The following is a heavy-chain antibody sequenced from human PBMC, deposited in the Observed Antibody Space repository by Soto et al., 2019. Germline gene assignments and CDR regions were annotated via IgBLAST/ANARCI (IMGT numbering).Heavy chain of an antibody. CDR2: IDPSDSYT. CDR3: ARAVYSSSFAEAGMDV. V-gene: IGHV5-10-1*01. J-gene: IGHJ6*02. CDR1: GYSFTSYW. D-gene: IGHD6-6*01. Sequence: PGESLKISCKGSGYSFTSYWISWVRQMPGKGLEWMGRIDPSDSYTNYSPSFQGHVTISADKSISTAYLQWSSLKASDTAMYYCARAVYSSSFAEAGMDVWGQGTTVTVSS.